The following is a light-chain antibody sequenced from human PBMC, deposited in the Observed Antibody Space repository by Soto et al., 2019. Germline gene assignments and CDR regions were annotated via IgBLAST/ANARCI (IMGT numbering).Light chain of an antibody. V-gene: IGKV3-20*01. J-gene: IGKJ4*01. CDR1: QSVSSN. CDR2: GAS. Sequence: EIVMTQSPATLSMSPGERATLSCRASQSVSSNLAWYQQKPGQAPRLLIYGASSRATGIPDRFSGSGSGTDFTLTINGLEPEDCAVYYCQQYASSPLTFGGGTKVDIK. CDR3: QQYASSPLT.